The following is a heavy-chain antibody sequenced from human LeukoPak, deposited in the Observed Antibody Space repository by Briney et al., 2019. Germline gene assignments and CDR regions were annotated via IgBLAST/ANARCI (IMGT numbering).Heavy chain of an antibody. V-gene: IGHV3-23*01. CDR1: GFTFSSYA. CDR3: AKARLYGPNWFDP. D-gene: IGHD4-17*01. Sequence: LPGGSLRLSCAASGFTFSSYAMSWVRQAPGKGLEWVSAISGSGGSAYYADSVKGRFTISRDNSKNTLYLQMNSLRAEDTAVYYCAKARLYGPNWFDPWGQGTLVTVSS. J-gene: IGHJ5*02. CDR2: ISGSGGSA.